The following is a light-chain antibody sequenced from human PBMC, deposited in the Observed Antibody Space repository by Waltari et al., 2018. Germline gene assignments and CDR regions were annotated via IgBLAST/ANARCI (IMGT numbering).Light chain of an antibody. V-gene: IGKV3-11*01. CDR1: QSVSSY. CDR3: QQRSNWDT. Sequence: EIVLTQSPATLSLSPGERATLSCRASQSVSSYLDWYQQKPGQAPRLLIYDASNRATGIPARFSGSGSGTDFTLTISSLEPEDFAVYYCQQRSNWDTFGQGTKLEIK. J-gene: IGKJ2*01. CDR2: DAS.